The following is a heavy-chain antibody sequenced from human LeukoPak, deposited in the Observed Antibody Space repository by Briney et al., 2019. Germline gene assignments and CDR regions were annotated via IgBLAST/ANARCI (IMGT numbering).Heavy chain of an antibody. CDR1: GYTLTGYY. V-gene: IGHV1-2*02. CDR2: INPNSGGT. CDR3: AREQKDIVAVVAATPYYYYYGMDV. D-gene: IGHD2-15*01. Sequence: ALVKVSCKASGYTLTGYYMHWVRQAPGQGLEWMGWINPNSGGTNYAQKFQGRVTMTRDTSISTAYMELSRLRSDDTAVYYCAREQKDIVAVVAATPYYYYYGMDVWGQGTTVTVSS. J-gene: IGHJ6*02.